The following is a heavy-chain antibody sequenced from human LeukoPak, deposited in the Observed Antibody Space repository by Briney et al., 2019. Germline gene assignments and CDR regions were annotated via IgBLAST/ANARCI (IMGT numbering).Heavy chain of an antibody. Sequence: ASVKVSCKASGYTFTSYGISWVRQAPGQGLEWIGWISAYNGNTNYAQKLQGRVTMTTDTSTSTAYMELRSLRSDDTAVYYCARDPMAVAGSDFDYWGQGTLVTVSS. V-gene: IGHV1-18*01. CDR1: GYTFTSYG. J-gene: IGHJ4*02. D-gene: IGHD6-19*01. CDR2: ISAYNGNT. CDR3: ARDPMAVAGSDFDY.